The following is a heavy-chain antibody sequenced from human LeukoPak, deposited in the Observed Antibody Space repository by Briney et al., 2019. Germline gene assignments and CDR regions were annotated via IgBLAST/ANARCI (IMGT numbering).Heavy chain of an antibody. CDR1: GGSISSSSYY. CDR2: MHYSGTT. D-gene: IGHD4-23*01. V-gene: IGHV4-39*01. J-gene: IGHJ6*02. Sequence: SETLSLSCTVSGGSISSSSYYWGWIRQPTGKGLEWIGSMHYSGTTYYNSSLKSRVTIPVDTSKNQFSLKLSSVTAADTAVYYCARHRSGGYYYYYGMDVWGQGTTVTVSS. CDR3: ARHRSGGYYYYYGMDV.